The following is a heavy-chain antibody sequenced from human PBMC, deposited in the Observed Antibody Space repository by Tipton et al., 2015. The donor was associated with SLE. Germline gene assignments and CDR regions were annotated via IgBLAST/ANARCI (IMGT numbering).Heavy chain of an antibody. D-gene: IGHD2-21*01. CDR1: GYTFTGYY. V-gene: IGHV1-2*02. CDR3: TTGPAQHIVVVIATQETDC. J-gene: IGHJ4*02. Sequence: QLVQSEAEVKKPGASVKVSCKASGYTFTGYYMHWVRQAPGQGLEWMGWINPNSGGTNYAQKFQGRVTMTRDTSISTAYMELSRLRSDDTAVYYCTTGPAQHIVVVIATQETDCWGQGTLVTVSS. CDR2: INPNSGGT.